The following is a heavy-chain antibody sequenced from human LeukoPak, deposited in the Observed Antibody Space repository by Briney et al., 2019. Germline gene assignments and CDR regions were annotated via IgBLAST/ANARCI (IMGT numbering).Heavy chain of an antibody. J-gene: IGHJ3*02. V-gene: IGHV4-39*01. CDR2: IYYSGST. CDR3: ARSITMIVVDAFDI. Sequence: SETLSLTCTVSGGSISSSSYYWGWIRQPPGKGLEWIGSIYYSGSTYYNPSLKSRVTISVDTSKNQFSLKLSSVTAADTAVYYCARSITMIVVDAFDIWGQGTMVTVSS. CDR1: GGSISSSSYY. D-gene: IGHD3-22*01.